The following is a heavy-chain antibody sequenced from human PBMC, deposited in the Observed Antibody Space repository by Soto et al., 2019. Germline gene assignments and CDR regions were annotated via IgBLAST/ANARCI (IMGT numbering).Heavy chain of an antibody. CDR3: ASHFTGVLVLGTSPPGGDNYGWEV. V-gene: IGHV1-69*02. J-gene: IGHJ6*02. D-gene: IGHD2-8*02. CDR2: IIPILDIP. Sequence: QVQLVQSGAEVKKPGSSVKVSCKASGGTFSRYTFTWVRQAPGQGLEWMGRIIPILDIPNYAQNFQGRVTITAEKSTSTAYMELSSLRSDDTAVYYCASHFTGVLVLGTSPPGGDNYGWEVWGQGTTVTVSS. CDR1: GGTFSRYT.